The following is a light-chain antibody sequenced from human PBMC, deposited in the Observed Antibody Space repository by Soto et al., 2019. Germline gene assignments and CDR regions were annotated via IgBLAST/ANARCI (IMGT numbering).Light chain of an antibody. CDR2: GDS. Sequence: EIVMTQSPATLSVSPGERATLSCRASQSVRNNLAWYQQKPGQAPSLLIYGDSTRATGIPARFSVSGSGTEFAPTISSLQSEDFAVSFCHQYNNWPRTFGQGTRLEIQ. CDR3: HQYNNWPRT. CDR1: QSVRNN. V-gene: IGKV3-15*01. J-gene: IGKJ5*01.